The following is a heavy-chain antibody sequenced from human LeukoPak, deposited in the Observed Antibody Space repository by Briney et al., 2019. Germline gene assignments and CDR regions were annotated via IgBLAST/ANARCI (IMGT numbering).Heavy chain of an antibody. V-gene: IGHV3-23*01. CDR3: AKWGDYDVLTGYYVSDY. CDR1: GFTFSNCA. J-gene: IGHJ4*02. Sequence: GGSLRLSCAASGFTFSNCAMSWVRQAPGKGLEWVSAITGSGSGIYYADSMKSRFTISRDNSKNTLYLQINSLRAEDTAVYYCAKWGDYDVLTGYYVSDYWGQGTLVTVSS. CDR2: ITGSGSGI. D-gene: IGHD3-9*01.